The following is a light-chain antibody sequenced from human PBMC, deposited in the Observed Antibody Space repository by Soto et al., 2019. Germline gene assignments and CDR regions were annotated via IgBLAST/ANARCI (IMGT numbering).Light chain of an antibody. CDR3: QQYNXXXXT. Sequence: EIVMTQSPATLSVSPGERATLSCRASQSVSSNLAWYQQKPGQAPRLLIYGASTRATGIPARFSGSGSGTEFTLTISXXXXXDFAVYYCQQYNXXXXTFG. CDR1: QSVSSN. V-gene: IGKV3-15*01. J-gene: IGKJ1*01. CDR2: GAS.